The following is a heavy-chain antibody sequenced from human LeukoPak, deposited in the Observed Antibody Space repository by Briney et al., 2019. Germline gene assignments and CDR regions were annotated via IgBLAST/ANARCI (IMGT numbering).Heavy chain of an antibody. V-gene: IGHV3-64*01. D-gene: IGHD3-22*01. Sequence: PGGSLRLSCAASGFIFSSYAMHWVRRAPGKGLEYVSAISSNGGSTYYANSVKGRFTISRDNSKNTLYLQMGSLRAEDMAVYYCARSEDDSSGSLFDYWGQGTLVTVSS. CDR2: ISSNGGST. CDR1: GFIFSSYA. J-gene: IGHJ4*02. CDR3: ARSEDDSSGSLFDY.